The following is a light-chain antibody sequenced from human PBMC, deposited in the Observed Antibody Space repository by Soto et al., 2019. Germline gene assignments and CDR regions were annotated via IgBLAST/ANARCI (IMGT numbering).Light chain of an antibody. V-gene: IGKV2-40*01. CDR2: TVS. CDR3: MQRIRCPLT. CDR1: QSLSDNDHGITH. J-gene: IGKJ4*01. Sequence: DFVMTQSPVSLSVTPGEPASISSRSSQSLSDNDHGITHLDWFLQKPGQSPQLLSYTVSYRDSGVPDRFSGSGSGTDFTLKISRVEAEDVGVYYCMQRIRCPLTFGGGPQVEIK.